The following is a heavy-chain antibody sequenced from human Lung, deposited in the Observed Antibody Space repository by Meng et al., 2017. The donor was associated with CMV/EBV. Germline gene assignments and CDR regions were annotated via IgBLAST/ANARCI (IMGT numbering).Heavy chain of an antibody. D-gene: IGHD4-11*01. CDR3: ARDRTTGRYFDY. V-gene: IGHV4-30-4*01. J-gene: IGHJ4*02. Sequence: LQESGPGLGKPSQTLSLTCTVSGGSISSGDYYWSWIRQPPGKGLEWIGYIYYSGSTYYNPSLKSRVTISVDTSKNQFSLKLSSVTAADTAVYYCARDRTTGRYFDYWGQGTLVTVSS. CDR2: IYYSGST. CDR1: GGSISSGDYY.